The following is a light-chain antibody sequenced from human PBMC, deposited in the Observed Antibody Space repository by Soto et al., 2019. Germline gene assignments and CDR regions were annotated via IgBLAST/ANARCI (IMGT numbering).Light chain of an antibody. CDR1: SSNIGAAYD. V-gene: IGLV1-40*01. Sequence: QSVLTQPPSVSGAPGQRVAISCAGSSSNIGAAYDLHWYQHLPGAAPKLLIYDDNNRPSGVPDRFSGSRSGTSASLATTGLQAEDEADYYGQSFDSARSAYVFGTGPRSPS. J-gene: IGLJ1*01. CDR3: QSFDSARSAYV. CDR2: DDN.